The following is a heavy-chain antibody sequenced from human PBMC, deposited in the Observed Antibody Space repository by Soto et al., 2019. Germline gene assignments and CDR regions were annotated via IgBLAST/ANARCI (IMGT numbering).Heavy chain of an antibody. CDR1: GGSVSSGSYY. Sequence: SETLSLTCTVSGGSVSSGSYYWSWIRQPPGKGLEWIGYIYYSGSTNYNPSLKSRVTISVDTSKNQFSLKLSSVTAADTAVYYCARDAQLEKGVDDDFDIWGQGTMVTVSS. CDR3: ARDAQLEKGVDDDFDI. D-gene: IGHD1-1*01. J-gene: IGHJ3*02. CDR2: IYYSGST. V-gene: IGHV4-61*01.